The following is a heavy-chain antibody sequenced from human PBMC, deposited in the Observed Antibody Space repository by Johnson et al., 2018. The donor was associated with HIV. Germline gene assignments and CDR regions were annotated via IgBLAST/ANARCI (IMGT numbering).Heavy chain of an antibody. J-gene: IGHJ3*01. V-gene: IGHV3-9*01. CDR2: ISWNSGSI. D-gene: IGHD2-21*02. Sequence: VQLVESGGGLVQPGRSLRLSCAASGFTFDDYAMHWVRQAPGKGLEWVSGISWNSGSIGYADSVKGRFTISRDNAKHSLYLQLNSLRAEDTAVYYCARGGGDKSPWRAFDVWGRGTMVTVSS. CDR3: ARGGGDKSPWRAFDV. CDR1: GFTFDDYA.